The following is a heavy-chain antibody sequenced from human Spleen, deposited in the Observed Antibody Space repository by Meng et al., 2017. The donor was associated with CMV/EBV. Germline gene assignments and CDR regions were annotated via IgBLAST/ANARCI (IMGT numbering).Heavy chain of an antibody. CDR1: GGCCSEYS. CDR2: INHSGSN. J-gene: IGHJ4*02. V-gene: IGHV4-34*01. D-gene: IGHD6-6*01. Sequence: LTCALYGGCCSEYSWGWIRQPPGKGLEWIGEINHSGSNNYNPSLKSRVTMSLDTSKNQFSQKLRSVTAADTAVYYCVRGGIATRPNYWGQGTLVTVSS. CDR3: VRGGIATRPNY.